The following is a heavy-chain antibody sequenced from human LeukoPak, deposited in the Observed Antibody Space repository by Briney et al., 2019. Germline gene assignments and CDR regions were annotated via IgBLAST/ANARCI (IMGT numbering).Heavy chain of an antibody. J-gene: IGHJ6*03. CDR3: ARESNSMVPYYYYYMDV. D-gene: IGHD3-10*01. Sequence: SQTLSLTCTVAGGSISSGSKYWGWIREPGGKGLEWIVRIYSRGSTNHNPTARSRVTITVDTTKTTFTRKVSALTAADTALYYCARESNSMVPYYYYYMDVWGKGTPVTVSS. CDR1: GGSISSGSKY. CDR2: IYSRGST. V-gene: IGHV4-61*02.